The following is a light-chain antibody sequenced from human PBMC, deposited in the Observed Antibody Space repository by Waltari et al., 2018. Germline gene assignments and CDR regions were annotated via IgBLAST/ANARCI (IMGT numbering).Light chain of an antibody. CDR1: SRDGGGYNY. J-gene: IGLJ2*01. V-gene: IGLV2-14*01. CDR2: EVS. CDR3: SSYTSSSTLDVV. Sequence: QSALTQPASGSGSPGQSITISCTGTSRDGGGYNYGSWYQQHPGKAPKLMIYEVSNRPSVVSHRFSGSTSGTTASLTISALQAEDEADYYCSSYTSSSTLDVVFGGGTKLTVL.